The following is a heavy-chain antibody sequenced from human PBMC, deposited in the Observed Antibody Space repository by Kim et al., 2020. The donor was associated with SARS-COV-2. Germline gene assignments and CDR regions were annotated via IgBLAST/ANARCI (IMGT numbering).Heavy chain of an antibody. Sequence: RQSPSFPGQVTISADNAISTAYLQGSSLKASDTAMYYCARLPAMEGYFDYWGQGTLVTVSS. D-gene: IGHD1-1*01. J-gene: IGHJ4*02. V-gene: IGHV5-51*01. CDR3: ARLPAMEGYFDY.